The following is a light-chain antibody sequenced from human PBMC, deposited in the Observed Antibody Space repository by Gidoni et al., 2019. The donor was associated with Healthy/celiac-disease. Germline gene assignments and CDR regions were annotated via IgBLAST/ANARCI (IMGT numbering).Light chain of an antibody. Sequence: EIVLTQSPGTLSLSPGERATLSCRASQSVSSSYLAWYQQKPGQAPRLLIYGASSRATGIPDRFSGSWSGTDFTLTISRLEPEDFAVYYCQQYGSSWRTFGQGTKVEIK. CDR3: QQYGSSWRT. CDR2: GAS. CDR1: QSVSSSY. V-gene: IGKV3-20*01. J-gene: IGKJ1*01.